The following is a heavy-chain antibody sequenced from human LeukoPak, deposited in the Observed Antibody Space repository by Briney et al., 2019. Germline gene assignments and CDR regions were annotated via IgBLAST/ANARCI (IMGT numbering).Heavy chain of an antibody. V-gene: IGHV1-2*02. CDR1: GYTLTGYY. Sequence: ASVKVSCKASGYTLTGYYMHWVRQAPGQGLEWMGWINPNSGGTNYAQKFQGRVTMTRDTSISTAYMELSRLRSDDTAVYYCARGDSSGYYPFDYWGQGTQVTVSS. CDR3: ARGDSSGYYPFDY. J-gene: IGHJ4*02. D-gene: IGHD3-22*01. CDR2: INPNSGGT.